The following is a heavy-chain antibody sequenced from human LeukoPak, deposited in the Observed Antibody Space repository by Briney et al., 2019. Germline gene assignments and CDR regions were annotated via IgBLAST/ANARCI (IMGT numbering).Heavy chain of an antibody. CDR1: GLTFSSYG. CDR2: IWYDGSNK. CDR3: ARDRNSDTAMVH. J-gene: IGHJ4*02. Sequence: PGGSLRLSCAASGLTFSSYGMHWVRQAPGKGLEWVAVIWYDGSNKYYADSVKGRFTISRDNSKNTLYLQMNSLRAEDTAVYYCARDRNSDTAMVHWGQGTLVTVSS. V-gene: IGHV3-33*01. D-gene: IGHD5-18*01.